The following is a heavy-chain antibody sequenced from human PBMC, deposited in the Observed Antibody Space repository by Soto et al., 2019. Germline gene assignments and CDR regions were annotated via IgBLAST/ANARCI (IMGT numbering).Heavy chain of an antibody. CDR3: TTSLWIQPISDAFDI. CDR2: IKSKTDGGTT. Sequence: GESLKISCAASGFTFSNAWMSWVRQAPGKGLEWVGRIKSKTDGGTTDYAAPVKGRFTISRDDSKNTLYLQMNSLKTEDTAVYYCTTSLWIQPISDAFDIWGQGTMVTVSS. CDR1: GFTFSNAW. D-gene: IGHD5-18*01. J-gene: IGHJ3*02. V-gene: IGHV3-15*01.